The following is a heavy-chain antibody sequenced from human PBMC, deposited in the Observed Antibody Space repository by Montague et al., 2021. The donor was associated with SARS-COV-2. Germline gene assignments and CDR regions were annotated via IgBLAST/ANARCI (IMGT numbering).Heavy chain of an antibody. CDR3: ARQPYLASAYYFDY. J-gene: IGHJ4*02. V-gene: IGHV4-59*01. CDR2: IFHSGRT. D-gene: IGHD3-10*01. CDR1: GASITTYY. Sequence: SETLSLTCPVSGASITTYYWSWIRQAPGKGLEWIAYIFHSGRTNYNPSLRSRVAISIDTSRDQFSLSLTSITAADTAVYYCARQPYLASAYYFDYWGLGTLVTVSS.